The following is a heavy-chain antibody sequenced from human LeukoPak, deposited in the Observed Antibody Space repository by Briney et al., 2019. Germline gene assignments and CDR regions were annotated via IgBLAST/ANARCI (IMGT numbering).Heavy chain of an antibody. CDR3: ALLAVASDFDY. Sequence: GGSLRLSCAASGFMFRSFEMYWVRQAPGKGLEWIAYINSGATTMYYADSVKGRFTISRDDAKNSLFLQMKSLRAEDTAVYYCALLAVASDFDYWGQGALVTVSS. CDR2: INSGATTM. CDR1: GFMFRSFE. D-gene: IGHD6-19*01. J-gene: IGHJ4*02. V-gene: IGHV3-48*03.